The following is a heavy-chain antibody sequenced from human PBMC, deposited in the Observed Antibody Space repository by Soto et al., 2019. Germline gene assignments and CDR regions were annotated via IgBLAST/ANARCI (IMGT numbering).Heavy chain of an antibody. D-gene: IGHD2-21*01. CDR1: GFTVSSKY. CDR3: ASDDVLCDGGPCYGGSFDF. Sequence: EVQLVESGGGLVQPGGSLRLSCAASGFTVSSKYMSWVRQAPGKGLEWVSLIHSGGPTNYADSVKGRFTISRDTSENTVRLQRDSLRAEDTAVYYCASDDVLCDGGPCYGGSFDFWGIGTTFTVSS. J-gene: IGHJ6*04. V-gene: IGHV3-66*01. CDR2: IHSGGPT.